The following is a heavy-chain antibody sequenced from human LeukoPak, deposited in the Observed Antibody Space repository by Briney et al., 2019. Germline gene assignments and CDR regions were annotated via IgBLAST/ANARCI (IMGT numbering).Heavy chain of an antibody. CDR1: GGSISSYY. CDR3: ARISGYYSYYFDY. J-gene: IGHJ4*02. Sequence: SETLSLTCTVSGGSISSYYWSWIRQPPGKGLEWIGYIYYSGSTNCNPSLKSRVTISVDTSKNQFSLKLSSVTAADTAVYYCARISGYYSYYFDYWGQGTLVTVSS. CDR2: IYYSGST. D-gene: IGHD3-22*01. V-gene: IGHV4-59*01.